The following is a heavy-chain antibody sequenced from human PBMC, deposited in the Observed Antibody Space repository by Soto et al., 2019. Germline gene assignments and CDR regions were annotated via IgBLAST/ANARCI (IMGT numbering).Heavy chain of an antibody. CDR2: IYYSGST. D-gene: IGHD6-13*01. CDR3: ARNIAAAGIGFWFDP. J-gene: IGHJ5*02. Sequence: QVQLQESGPGLVKPSETLSLTCTVSGGSVSSGSYYWSWIRQPPGKGLEWIGYIYYSGSTNYNPSLKSRVTISVDTAKNQFSLKLSSVTAADTAVYYCARNIAAAGIGFWFDPWGQGTLVTVSS. CDR1: GGSVSSGSYY. V-gene: IGHV4-61*01.